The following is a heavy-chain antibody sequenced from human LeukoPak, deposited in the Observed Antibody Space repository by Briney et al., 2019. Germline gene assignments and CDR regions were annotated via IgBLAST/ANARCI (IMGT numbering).Heavy chain of an antibody. CDR1: GFTFSSYG. J-gene: IGHJ6*02. CDR2: ISYDGSNK. CDR3: AKRGDCSSTSCYRNYYYYGMDV. V-gene: IGHV3-30*18. D-gene: IGHD2-2*01. Sequence: GGSLRLSCAASGFTFSSYGMHWVRQAPGKGLEWVAVISYDGSNKYYADSVKGRFTISRDNSKNTLYLQMNSLRAEDTAVYYCAKRGDCSSTSCYRNYYYYGMDVWGQGTTVTVSS.